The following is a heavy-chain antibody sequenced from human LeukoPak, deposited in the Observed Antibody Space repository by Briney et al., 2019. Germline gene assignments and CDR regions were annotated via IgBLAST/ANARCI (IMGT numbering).Heavy chain of an antibody. CDR3: ARDYGGKFDF. CDR1: GGSISRSSYY. D-gene: IGHD4/OR15-4a*01. Sequence: SETLSLTCTVSGGSISRSSYYWGWIRQPPGKGLEWIGSIYYSGSTYYNSSLKSRVTISVDTSMNQFSLKLSSVTAADTAVYYCARDYGGKFDFWGQGTLVTVSS. CDR2: IYYSGST. J-gene: IGHJ4*02. V-gene: IGHV4-39*07.